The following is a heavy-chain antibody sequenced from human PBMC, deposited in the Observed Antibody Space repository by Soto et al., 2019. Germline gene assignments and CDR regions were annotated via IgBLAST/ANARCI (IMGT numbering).Heavy chain of an antibody. V-gene: IGHV3-30-3*01. D-gene: IGHD3-22*01. CDR1: GFTFSSYA. Sequence: QVQLVESGGGVVQPGRSLRLSCAASGFTFSSYAMHWVRQAPSKGLEWVAVISYDGSNKYYADSVKGRFTISRDNSKNTLYLQMNSLRAEDTAVFYCARELGVHSSGPLFDYWGQGTLVTVSS. CDR2: ISYDGSNK. J-gene: IGHJ4*02. CDR3: ARELGVHSSGPLFDY.